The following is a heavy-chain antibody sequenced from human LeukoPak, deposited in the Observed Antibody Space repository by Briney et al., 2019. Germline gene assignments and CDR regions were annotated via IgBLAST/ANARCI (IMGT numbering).Heavy chain of an antibody. CDR1: GLTFSRYW. Sequence: GGSLRLSCEASGLTFSRYWMHWVRQAPGKGLMWVSRVNSDGSSTIYADSVKGRFTISRDNAKDTVVLQMNSLSAEDTAMYYCATGGAQYYDYWGQGTVVTVSS. J-gene: IGHJ4*02. CDR3: ATGGAQYYDY. D-gene: IGHD2/OR15-2a*01. V-gene: IGHV3-74*01. CDR2: VNSDGSST.